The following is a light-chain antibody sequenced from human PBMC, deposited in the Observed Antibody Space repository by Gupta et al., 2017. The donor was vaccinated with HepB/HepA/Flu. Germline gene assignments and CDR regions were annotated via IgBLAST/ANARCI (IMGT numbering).Light chain of an antibody. V-gene: IGKV3-15*01. Sequence: EIVMTQSPATLSVSPGERATLSCRAGQSVSSNLAWYQQQPGQAPRPLIYGASTRATGIPARFSGSGSGTEFTLTISSLQSEDFAVYYCQQYNNWPPGTFGQGTKVEIK. CDR1: QSVSSN. CDR2: GAS. J-gene: IGKJ1*01. CDR3: QQYNNWPPGT.